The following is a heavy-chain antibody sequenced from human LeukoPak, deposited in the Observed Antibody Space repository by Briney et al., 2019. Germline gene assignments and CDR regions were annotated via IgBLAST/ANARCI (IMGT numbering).Heavy chain of an antibody. V-gene: IGHV1-2*02. CDR3: ARTDGDYDSSGYGWFDP. CDR1: GYTFTGYY. D-gene: IGHD3-22*01. J-gene: IGHJ5*02. CDR2: INPNSGGT. Sequence: ASVKVSCKASGYTFTGYYMHWVRQAPGQGLEWMGWINPNSGGTNYAQKFQGRVTMTRDTSISTAYMELSRLRSDDTAVYYCARTDGDYDSSGYGWFDPWGQGTLVTVSS.